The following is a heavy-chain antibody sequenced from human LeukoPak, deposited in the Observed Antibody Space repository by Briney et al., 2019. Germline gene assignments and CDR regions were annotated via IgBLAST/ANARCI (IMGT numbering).Heavy chain of an antibody. CDR2: ISGSGGST. D-gene: IGHD6-13*01. V-gene: IGHV3-23*01. Sequence: GGSLRLSCAASGFTFSSYAMSWVRQAPGKGVEWVSAISGSGGSTYYADSVKGRFTISRDNSKNTLYLQMNSLRAEDTAVYYCAKDLGGIAAAGTIYFDYWGQGTLVTVSS. J-gene: IGHJ4*02. CDR1: GFTFSSYA. CDR3: AKDLGGIAAAGTIYFDY.